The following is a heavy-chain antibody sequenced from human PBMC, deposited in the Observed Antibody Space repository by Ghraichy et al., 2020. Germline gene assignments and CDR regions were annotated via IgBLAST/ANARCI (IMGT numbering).Heavy chain of an antibody. D-gene: IGHD2-8*01. CDR2: ISSSSSTI. J-gene: IGHJ4*01. V-gene: IGHV3-48*02. Sequence: LEWVLYISSSSSTIYYADSVKGRFTISRDNAKNSLYLQMNSLRDEDTAVYYCARVGIVLMVYAIDYWGHVSLV. CDR3: ARVGIVLMVYAIDY.